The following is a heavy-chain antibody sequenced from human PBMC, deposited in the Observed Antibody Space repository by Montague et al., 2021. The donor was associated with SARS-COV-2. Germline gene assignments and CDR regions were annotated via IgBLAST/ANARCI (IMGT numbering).Heavy chain of an antibody. J-gene: IGHJ4*02. V-gene: IGHV4-34*01. CDR3: ARLTAGYCSGGSCYWGTGFDY. Sequence: SETLSLTCAVYGWSFSGYYWSWIRQPPGKGLEWIGEINHSGSTNYNPSLKSRVTISVDTSKNQFSLKLSSVTAADTAVYYCARLTAGYCSGGSCYWGTGFDYWGQGTLVTVSS. D-gene: IGHD2-15*01. CDR2: INHSGST. CDR1: GWSFSGYY.